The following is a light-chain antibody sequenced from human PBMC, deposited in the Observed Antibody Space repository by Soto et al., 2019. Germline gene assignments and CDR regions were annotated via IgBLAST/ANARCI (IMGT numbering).Light chain of an antibody. V-gene: IGLV2-11*01. Sequence: QSVLTQPRSVSGSPGQSVTISCTGTSSDVSGYNYVSWYQQHPGKATKLMIYDVSKRPSGVPDRFSGSKSGNTASLTISGLQAEDEADYYCCSYAGSYTYVFGTGTKVTVL. CDR1: SSDVSGYNY. J-gene: IGLJ1*01. CDR2: DVS. CDR3: CSYAGSYTYV.